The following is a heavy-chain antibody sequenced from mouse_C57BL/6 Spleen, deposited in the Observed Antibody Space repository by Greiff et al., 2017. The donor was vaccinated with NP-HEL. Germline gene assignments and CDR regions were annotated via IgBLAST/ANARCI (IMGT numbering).Heavy chain of an antibody. Sequence: QVQLQQSGAELVKPGASVKISCKASGYAFSSYWMNWVKQRPGKGLEWIGQIYPGDGDTNYNGKFKGKATLTADKSSSTAYMQLSSLTSEDSAVYFCARSEWLLHYWYFDVWGTGTTVTVSS. CDR2: IYPGDGDT. D-gene: IGHD2-3*01. V-gene: IGHV1-80*01. CDR1: GYAFSSYW. CDR3: ARSEWLLHYWYFDV. J-gene: IGHJ1*03.